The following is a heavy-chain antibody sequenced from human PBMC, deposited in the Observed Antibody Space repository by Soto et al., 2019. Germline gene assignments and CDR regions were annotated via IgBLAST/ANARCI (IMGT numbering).Heavy chain of an antibody. V-gene: IGHV3-21*01. CDR3: ARDQVVGGVIIRWALDF. CDR2: ISSSSSYI. Sequence: PGGSLTLSCAASGYTFSSYSMNWVRQAPGNGLEWVSSISSSSSYIYYADSVKGRFTISRDNAKNSLYLQMNSLRAEDTAVYYCARDQVVGGVIIRWALDFWGKGTPVTVSS. CDR1: GYTFSSYS. J-gene: IGHJ4*02. D-gene: IGHD3-10*01.